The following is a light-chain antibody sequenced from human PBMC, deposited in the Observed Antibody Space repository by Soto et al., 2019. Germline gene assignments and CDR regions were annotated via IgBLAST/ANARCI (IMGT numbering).Light chain of an antibody. CDR2: GAS. CDR3: QHRGRWPRT. J-gene: IGKJ2*01. Sequence: EIVLTQSPATLSLSPGERATLSCRASESVNDYLAWYQQKPGQAPRLLIYGASNRPTGIPVRFSGSGSGTDFTLTISSLEPEDFAVYYCQHRGRWPRTFGQGTKLEI. CDR1: ESVNDY. V-gene: IGKV3-11*01.